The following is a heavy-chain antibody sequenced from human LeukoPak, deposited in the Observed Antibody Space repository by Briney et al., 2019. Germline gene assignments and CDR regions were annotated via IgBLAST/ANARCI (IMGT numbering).Heavy chain of an antibody. V-gene: IGHV4-59*01. CDR3: ARWNSGGDY. D-gene: IGHD1/OR15-1a*01. Sequence: SETLSLTCSVSGXSISGYHWSWIRQSPGKGLEWIGQIYYSGSSGSTNYNPSLKSRVTISVDSSKNRFSLNLSSVTAADTAIYYCARWNSGGDYWGQGTLVTVSS. CDR1: GXSISGYH. J-gene: IGHJ4*02. CDR2: IYYSGSSGST.